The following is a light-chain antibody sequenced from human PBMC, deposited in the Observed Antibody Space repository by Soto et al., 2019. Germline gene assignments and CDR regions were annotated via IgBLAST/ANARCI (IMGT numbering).Light chain of an antibody. J-gene: IGKJ1*01. V-gene: IGKV3-20*01. CDR2: AAS. CDR1: QSLSINY. Sequence: ENVLTQSPGTLSLSPGERATLSCRASQSLSINYVAWYQQRPGQAPRLLIYAASSRAAGIPDRFSGSGSGTDFTLDISRLEPEDFAVYYCQQYGSSRTFGQGTKVDIK. CDR3: QQYGSSRT.